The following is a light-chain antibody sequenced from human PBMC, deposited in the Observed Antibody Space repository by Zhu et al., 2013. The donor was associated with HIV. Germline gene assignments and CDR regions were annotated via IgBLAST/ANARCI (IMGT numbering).Light chain of an antibody. CDR1: QSVSSN. CDR2: ASS. CDR3: QHYYDWPHS. V-gene: IGKV3-15*01. J-gene: IGKJ2*03. Sequence: EIVMTQSPATLSVSPGERATLSCRASQSVSSNLAWYQQKPGQPPRLLIYASSTRATDVPDRFSGSGSGTEFTLTINSLQSEDFAVYYCQHYYDWPHSFGRGTKLEIK.